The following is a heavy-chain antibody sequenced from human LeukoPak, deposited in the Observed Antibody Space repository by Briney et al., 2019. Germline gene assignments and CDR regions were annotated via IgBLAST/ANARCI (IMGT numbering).Heavy chain of an antibody. CDR3: AREGSSSWYTRYYCYGMDV. V-gene: IGHV4-4*07. J-gene: IGHJ6*02. D-gene: IGHD6-13*01. CDR2: IYTSGST. Sequence: SETLSLTCTVSGGSISSYYWSWIRQPAGKGLEWIGRIYTSGSTNYNPSLKSRVTMSVDTSKNQFSLKLSSVTAADTAVYYCAREGSSSWYTRYYCYGMDVWGQGTTVTVSS. CDR1: GGSISSYY.